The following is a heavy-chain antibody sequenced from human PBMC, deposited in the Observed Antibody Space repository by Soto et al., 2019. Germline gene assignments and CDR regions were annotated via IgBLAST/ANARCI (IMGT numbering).Heavy chain of an antibody. J-gene: IGHJ4*02. CDR1: GGTFSSYT. Sequence: SVKVSCKASGGTFSSYTISWVRQAPGQGLEWMGKIIPNLGITKYAQKIQGKITITADKTTSTNYNEMSNLKTEDTAVYYCASPTYYYDSSGYNDPGNFDYWGQGTLVTVSS. V-gene: IGHV1-69*02. D-gene: IGHD3-22*01. CDR2: IIPNLGIT. CDR3: ASPTYYYDSSGYNDPGNFDY.